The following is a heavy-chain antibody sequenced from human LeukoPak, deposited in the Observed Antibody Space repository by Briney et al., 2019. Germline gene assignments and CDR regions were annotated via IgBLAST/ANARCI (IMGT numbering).Heavy chain of an antibody. V-gene: IGHV3-21*01. Sequence: PGGSLRLSCAASGFTFSSYSMNWVRQAPGKGLEWVSSISSSSSYIYYADSVKGRFTISRDNAKNSLYLQMNSLRAEDTAVYYCARDCSSTSCYAGAFDIWGQGTMVTVSS. D-gene: IGHD2-2*01. CDR1: GFTFSSYS. CDR3: ARDCSSTSCYAGAFDI. J-gene: IGHJ3*02. CDR2: ISSSSSYI.